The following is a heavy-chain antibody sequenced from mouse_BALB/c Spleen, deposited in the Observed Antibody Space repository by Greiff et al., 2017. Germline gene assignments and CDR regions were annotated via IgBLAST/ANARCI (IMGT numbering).Heavy chain of an antibody. CDR1: GFNIKDTY. CDR2: IDPANGNT. Sequence: VQLKESGAELVKPGASVKLSCTASGFNIKDTYMHWVKQRPEQGLEWIGRIDPANGNTKYDPKFQGKATITADTSSNTAYLQLSSLTSEDTAVYYCARNGYEDYYAMDYWGQGTSVTVSS. J-gene: IGHJ4*01. CDR3: ARNGYEDYYAMDY. D-gene: IGHD2-2*01. V-gene: IGHV14-3*02.